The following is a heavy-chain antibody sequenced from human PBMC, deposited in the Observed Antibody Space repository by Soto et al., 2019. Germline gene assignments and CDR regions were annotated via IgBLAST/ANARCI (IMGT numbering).Heavy chain of an antibody. V-gene: IGHV3-30-3*01. CDR2: ISYDGSNK. J-gene: IGHJ4*02. D-gene: IGHD1-26*01. Sequence: PGGSLSLSCAAPGFTFSSYAMHWVRQAPGKGLEWVAVISYDGSNKYYADSVKGRFTISRDNSKNTLYLQMNRLRAEDTAVYYCAKEEPSGRYSLDYWGKGTQVTVSS. CDR3: AKEEPSGRYSLDY. CDR1: GFTFSSYA.